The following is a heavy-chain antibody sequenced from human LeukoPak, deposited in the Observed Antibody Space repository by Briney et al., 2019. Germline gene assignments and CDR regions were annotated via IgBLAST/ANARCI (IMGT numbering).Heavy chain of an antibody. J-gene: IGHJ4*02. D-gene: IGHD3-10*01. V-gene: IGHV3-48*04. CDR2: ISGSSSRK. CDR3: ARCSPRFGEITDLDY. Sequence: GGSLRLSCAASGFTFSSYSMNWVRQAPGKGLEWVSYISGSSSRKYYAYSVKGRFTISRDNAKNSLYLQMNTLRAEDTAVYYCARCSPRFGEITDLDYWGQGTLVTVSS. CDR1: GFTFSSYS.